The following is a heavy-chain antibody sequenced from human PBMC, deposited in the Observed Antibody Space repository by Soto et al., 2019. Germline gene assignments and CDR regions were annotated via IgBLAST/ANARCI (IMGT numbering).Heavy chain of an antibody. CDR1: GQSFSGHS. D-gene: IGHD1-1*01. V-gene: IGHV4-34*01. J-gene: IGHJ4*02. CDR3: ARGSGIVAHQGELEDVNYDY. Sequence: QVQLQQWGAGLVKPSETLSLSCAVYGQSFSGHSWAWIRQPPGQGLEWIGEINESGSTYYNPSLKSRVTLSTDTSKNQFSLKLSSVSAADTAAYFCARGSGIVAHQGELEDVNYDYWGQGTLVNVSS. CDR2: INESGST.